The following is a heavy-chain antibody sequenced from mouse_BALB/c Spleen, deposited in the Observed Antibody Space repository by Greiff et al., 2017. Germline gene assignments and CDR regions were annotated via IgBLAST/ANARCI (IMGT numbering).Heavy chain of an antibody. CDR3: ETGVYRQCAY. J-gene: IGHJ3*01. CDR1: GFTFTSYW. Sequence: QVQLQQPGAELVRPGASVKLSCKASGFTFTSYWMNWVKQRPEQGLEWIGRIDPYDSETRLNQKFKDKATLTVDKSSSTVYMQLSSPTSEASAVYSYETGVYRQCAYWGQGTLVTVSA. D-gene: IGHD3-2*01. CDR2: IDPYDSET. V-gene: IGHV1-74*01.